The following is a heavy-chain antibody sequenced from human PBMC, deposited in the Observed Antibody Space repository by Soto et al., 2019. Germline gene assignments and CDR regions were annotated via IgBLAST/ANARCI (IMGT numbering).Heavy chain of an antibody. Sequence: QLQLQESGSGLVKPSQTLSLTCAVSGGSISSGGYSWSWIRQPPGKGLEWIGYIYHSGSTYYNPSLKSRXPIAVDRSKNXXSXKXXSVTAADTAVYYCASGKYCISTSCYGGNYYYGMDVWGQGTTVTVSS. CDR2: IYHSGST. D-gene: IGHD2-2*01. V-gene: IGHV4-30-2*01. CDR1: GGSISSGGYS. CDR3: ASGKYCISTSCYGGNYYYGMDV. J-gene: IGHJ6*02.